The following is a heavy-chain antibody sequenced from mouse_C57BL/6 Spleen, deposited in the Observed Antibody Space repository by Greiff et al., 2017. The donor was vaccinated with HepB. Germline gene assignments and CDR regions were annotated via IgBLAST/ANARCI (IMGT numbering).Heavy chain of an antibody. CDR1: GYAFSSSW. CDR3: AREGWGAMDY. Sequence: QVQLQQSGPELVKPGASVKISCKASGYAFSSSWMNWVKQRPGKGLEWIGRIYPGDGDTNYNGKFKGKATLTADKSSSTAYMQLSSLTSEDFAVYFCAREGWGAMDYWGQGTSVTVSS. D-gene: IGHD2-3*01. V-gene: IGHV1-82*01. J-gene: IGHJ4*01. CDR2: IYPGDGDT.